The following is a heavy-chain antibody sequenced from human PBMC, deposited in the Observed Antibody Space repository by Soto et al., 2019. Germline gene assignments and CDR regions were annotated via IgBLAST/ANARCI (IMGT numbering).Heavy chain of an antibody. CDR3: AKHRGVLDIVAPVDS. V-gene: IGHV3-23*01. Sequence: GGSLRLSCTASVFPFSNYAISGVRQAPGKGVEWFSSLSGSGDSTYYADAVKGRFNISRDNSRNALYLQMNSLRAEDTAVFYCAKHRGVLDIVAPVDSWGQGTLVTVSS. D-gene: IGHD5-12*01. J-gene: IGHJ4*02. CDR2: LSGSGDST. CDR1: VFPFSNYA.